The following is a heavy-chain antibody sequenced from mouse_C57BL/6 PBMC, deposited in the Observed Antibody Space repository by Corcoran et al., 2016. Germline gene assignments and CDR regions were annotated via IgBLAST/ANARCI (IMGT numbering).Heavy chain of an antibody. V-gene: IGHV1-26*01. J-gene: IGHJ1*03. CDR1: GYTFTDYY. Sequence: EVQLQQSGPELVKPGASVKISCKASGYTFTDYYMNWVKQSHGKSLEWIGDINPNNGGDRNNQKFKGKATLTVDKSSSTAYMELRSLTSEDSAVYYCARSGFYWYFDVWGTGTTVTVSS. CDR2: INPNNGGD. CDR3: ARSGFYWYFDV.